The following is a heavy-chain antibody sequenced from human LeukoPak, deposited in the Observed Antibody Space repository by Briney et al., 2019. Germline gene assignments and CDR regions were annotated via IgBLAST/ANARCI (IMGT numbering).Heavy chain of an antibody. J-gene: IGHJ4*02. Sequence: PGGSLRLSCAASGFTFSSYAMSWVRQAPGKGLEWVSAISGSGGSTYYADSVKGRFTISRDNSKNTLYLQMNSLRAEDTAVYYCAKATIPGIAVAAAYYFDYWGQGTLVTVSS. CDR1: GFTFSSYA. V-gene: IGHV3-23*01. D-gene: IGHD6-19*01. CDR3: AKATIPGIAVAAAYYFDY. CDR2: ISGSGGST.